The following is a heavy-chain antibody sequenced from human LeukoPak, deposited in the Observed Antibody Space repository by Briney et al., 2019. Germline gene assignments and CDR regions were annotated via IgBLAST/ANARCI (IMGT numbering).Heavy chain of an antibody. V-gene: IGHV3-23*01. CDR1: GFIFSSYS. CDR2: ITGSGGNT. CDR3: AKARIAEV. J-gene: IGHJ4*02. Sequence: PGGSLRLSCAASGFIFSSYSMSWVRQAPGKGLEWVSVITGSGGNTYYADSVKGRFTISKDNSKNTVYLQMSSLRVDDTAVYYCAKARIAEVWGQGTLVTVSS. D-gene: IGHD6-13*01.